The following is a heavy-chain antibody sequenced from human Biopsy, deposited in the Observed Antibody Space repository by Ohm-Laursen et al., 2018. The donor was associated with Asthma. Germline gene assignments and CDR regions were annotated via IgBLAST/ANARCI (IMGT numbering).Heavy chain of an antibody. CDR3: ARGLLGMDV. D-gene: IGHD2-15*01. CDR1: GYTFIGCH. CDR2: INPNSGGT. Sequence: ASVKVSCKASGYTFIGCHIHWMRQAPGQGLEWMGRINPNSGGTNYAQKFQGRVTMTRDTSISTAYMEVSRLRSDDTAAYYCARGLLGMDVWGQGTTVTVSS. V-gene: IGHV1-2*06. J-gene: IGHJ6*02.